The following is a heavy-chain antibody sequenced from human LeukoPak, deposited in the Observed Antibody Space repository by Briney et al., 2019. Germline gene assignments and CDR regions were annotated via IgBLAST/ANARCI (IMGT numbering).Heavy chain of an antibody. V-gene: IGHV3-48*03. CDR2: ISRSGDTV. CDR3: ARDYASDY. J-gene: IGHJ4*02. Sequence: PGGSLRLSCAASGFTFSRYEMNWVRQAPGKGLEWVSYISRSGDTVYFADSVRGRLTISRDKAKNSLYLQMSSLRAEDTAVYYCARDYASDYWGQGTLVTVSS. CDR1: GFTFSRYE. D-gene: IGHD3-10*01.